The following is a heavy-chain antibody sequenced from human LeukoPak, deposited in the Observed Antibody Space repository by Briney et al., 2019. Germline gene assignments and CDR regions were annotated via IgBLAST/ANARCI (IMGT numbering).Heavy chain of an antibody. V-gene: IGHV3-23*01. CDR3: AKGQGYNYGDSIDY. D-gene: IGHD5-18*01. J-gene: IGHJ4*02. CDR2: ISGGGSS. CDR1: GFTFNNYA. Sequence: GGSLRLSXAASGFTFNNYAMTWVRQAPGKGLEWVSVISGGGSSYYADSVKGRFTVSRDNSKNTLYLQMNSLRDEGTAVYYCAKGQGYNYGDSIDYWGQGTLVTVSS.